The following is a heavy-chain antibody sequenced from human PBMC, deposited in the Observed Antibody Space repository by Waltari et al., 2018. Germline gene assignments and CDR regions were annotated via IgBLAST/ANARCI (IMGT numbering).Heavy chain of an antibody. CDR1: GYSISSGYY. J-gene: IGHJ4*02. CDR3: ARGPYDFWSGYYSIYFDY. D-gene: IGHD3-3*01. CDR2: IYHSGLT. V-gene: IGHV4-38-2*02. Sequence: QVQLQESGPGLVKPSETLSLTCTVSGYSISSGYYWGWIRQPPGKGLEWIGSIYHSGLTYYNPSLKRRVTLSVDTSKNQFSLKLSSVTAADTAVYYCARGPYDFWSGYYSIYFDYWGQGTLVTVSS.